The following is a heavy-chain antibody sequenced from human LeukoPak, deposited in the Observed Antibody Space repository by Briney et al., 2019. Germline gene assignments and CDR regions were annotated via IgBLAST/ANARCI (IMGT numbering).Heavy chain of an antibody. V-gene: IGHV4-39*07. CDR1: GGSISSSSYY. CDR3: ARGVGGVIGNFDY. CDR2: LYYSGNT. J-gene: IGHJ4*02. Sequence: SETLSLTCTVSGGSISSSSYYWGWIRQPPGKGLEWIGSLYYSGNTYHNPSLKSRVTISLDTSKNQFSLKLTSVTAADTAVYYCARGVGGVIGNFDYWGQGTLVTVSS. D-gene: IGHD3-16*02.